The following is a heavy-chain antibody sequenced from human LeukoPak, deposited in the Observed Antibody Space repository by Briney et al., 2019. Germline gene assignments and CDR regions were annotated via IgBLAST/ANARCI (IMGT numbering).Heavy chain of an antibody. CDR2: IIHSGST. CDR1: GGSFSVYY. V-gene: IGHV4-34*01. CDR3: ARGTQQLYDWFDP. D-gene: IGHD6-13*01. Sequence: SETLSLTCTVYGGSFSVYYWNWIRQPPGKGLEWIGEIIHSGSTNYNPSLKSRVTISVDTSKNQFSLKLSSVTAADTDVYFCARGTQQLYDWFDPWGQGTLVTVSS. J-gene: IGHJ5*02.